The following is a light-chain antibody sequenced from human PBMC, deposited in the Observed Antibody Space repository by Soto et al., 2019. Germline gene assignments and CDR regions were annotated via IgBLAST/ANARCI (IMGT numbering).Light chain of an antibody. CDR1: QSLLYSVNNKNY. CDR3: QQFSVRPWT. Sequence: DIVMTQSPDSLAVSLGERATINCKSSQSLLYSVNNKNYLSLFQQKPGQPPKLLIHWASTRESGVPDRFSGSGSGTDFSLTISSLQAEDVAVYYFQQFSVRPWTLGQGTKVEVK. J-gene: IGKJ1*01. CDR2: WAS. V-gene: IGKV4-1*01.